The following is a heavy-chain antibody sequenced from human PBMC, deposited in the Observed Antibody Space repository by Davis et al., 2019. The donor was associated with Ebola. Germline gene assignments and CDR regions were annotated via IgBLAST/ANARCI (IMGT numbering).Heavy chain of an antibody. D-gene: IGHD2-2*01. J-gene: IGHJ4*02. CDR1: GGSISSGGYS. Sequence: MPSETLSLTCAVSGGSISSGGYSWSWIRQPPGKGLEWIGYIYHSGSTYYNPSLKSRVTISVDRSKNQLSLKLSSVTAADTAVYYCASTSSRAYWGQGTLVTVSS. CDR2: IYHSGST. V-gene: IGHV4-30-2*01. CDR3: ASTSSRAY.